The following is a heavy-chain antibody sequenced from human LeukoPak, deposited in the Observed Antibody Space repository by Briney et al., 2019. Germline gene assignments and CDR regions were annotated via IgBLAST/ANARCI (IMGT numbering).Heavy chain of an antibody. CDR2: ISSSSSTV. CDR3: ARTRTTVAPYFDY. V-gene: IGHV3-48*02. D-gene: IGHD4-23*01. Sequence: GGSLRLSCAASGFTFSSYSMNWVRQAPGKGLEWVSYISSSSSTVYYADSVKGRFTISRDNAKNSLYLQMNSLRDEDTAVYYCARTRTTVAPYFDYWGQGTLVTVSS. CDR1: GFTFSSYS. J-gene: IGHJ4*02.